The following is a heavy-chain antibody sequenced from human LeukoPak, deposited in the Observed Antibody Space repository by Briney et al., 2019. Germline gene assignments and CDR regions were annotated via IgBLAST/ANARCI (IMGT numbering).Heavy chain of an antibody. CDR3: ARGRSPDYWYFDL. CDR2: IYSGGST. J-gene: IGHJ2*01. CDR1: GFTVSSNY. V-gene: IGHV3-53*05. Sequence: PGGSLRLPCAASGFTVSSNYMSWVRQAPGKGLEWVSVIYSGGSTYYADSVKGRFTVSRDDSKNTLYLEMNSLRPEDTAMYYCARGRSPDYWYFDLWGRGTLVTVSS.